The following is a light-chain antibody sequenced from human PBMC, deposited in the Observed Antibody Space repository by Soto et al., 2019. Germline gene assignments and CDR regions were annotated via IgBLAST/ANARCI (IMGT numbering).Light chain of an antibody. CDR2: AAS. Sequence: DIQMTQSPSSLSASVGDRVTIACWSSQSISSYLNWYQQKPGKAPKLLIYAASSLQSGVPSRFSGSGSGTEFTLTISSLQPDDFATYYCQQYNSYPWTFGQGTKVDIK. J-gene: IGKJ1*01. V-gene: IGKV1-39*01. CDR3: QQYNSYPWT. CDR1: QSISSY.